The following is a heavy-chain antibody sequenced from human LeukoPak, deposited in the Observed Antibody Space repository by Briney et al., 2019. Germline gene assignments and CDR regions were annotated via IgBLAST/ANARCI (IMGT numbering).Heavy chain of an antibody. J-gene: IGHJ4*02. CDR3: ARLREIPVFGVVTKSTSYFDY. D-gene: IGHD3-3*01. Sequence: GGSLRLSCAASGFTFSSYAMHWVRQAPGKGLEWVTIISYDGSKKYYADYVKGRFTISRDNAKNSLYLQMNSLRAEDTAVYYCARLREIPVFGVVTKSTSYFDYWGQGTLVTVSS. CDR2: ISYDGSKK. CDR1: GFTFSSYA. V-gene: IGHV3-30*04.